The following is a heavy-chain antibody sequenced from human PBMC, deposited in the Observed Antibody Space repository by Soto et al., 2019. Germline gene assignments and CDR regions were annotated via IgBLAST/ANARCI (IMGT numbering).Heavy chain of an antibody. D-gene: IGHD3-10*01. CDR1: GYTFTGYY. V-gene: IGHV1-2*02. Sequence: ASVKVSCKASGYTFTGYYMHWVRQAPGQGLEWMGWINPNSGGTSYAQKFQGRVTMTRDTSISTAYMELSRLRSDDTAVYYCARGSGSYYKYNWFDPWGQGTLVTVS. CDR3: ARGSGSYYKYNWFDP. CDR2: INPNSGGT. J-gene: IGHJ5*02.